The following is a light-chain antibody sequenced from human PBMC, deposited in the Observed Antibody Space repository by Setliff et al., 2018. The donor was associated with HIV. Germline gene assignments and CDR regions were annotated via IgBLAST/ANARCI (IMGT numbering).Light chain of an antibody. CDR1: SSDIGRYNL. V-gene: IGLV2-23*01. J-gene: IGLJ1*01. Sequence: SALTQPASVSGSPGQSITISCTGTSSDIGRYNLVSWYQQYPGKAPKLMIYQATKRPSGVSNRFSGSKSGYTASLTISGLQAEDEADYYCCSNTGSNTYVFGSGTKVTVL. CDR3: CSNTGSNTYV. CDR2: QAT.